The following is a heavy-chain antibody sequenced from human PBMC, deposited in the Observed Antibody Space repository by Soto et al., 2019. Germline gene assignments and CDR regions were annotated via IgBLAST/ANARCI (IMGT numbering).Heavy chain of an antibody. D-gene: IGHD3-10*01. J-gene: IGHJ2*01. CDR3: ARDRGVYMTWVPLWYFDL. CDR2: ISPYNGNT. Sequence: QVQLVQSGAEVKQPGASVKVSCKASGYTFPSYYISWVRQAPGQRPEWMGWISPYNGNTNYALKLLGRVTMTTATSTSTAYMELRSLRSDDTAVYYCARDRGVYMTWVPLWYFDLWGRGSLVTVSS. V-gene: IGHV1-18*01. CDR1: GYTFPSYY.